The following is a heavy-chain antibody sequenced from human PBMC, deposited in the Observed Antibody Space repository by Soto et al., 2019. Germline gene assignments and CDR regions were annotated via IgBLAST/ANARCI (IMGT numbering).Heavy chain of an antibody. CDR2: IGRRSDI. CDR3: ARGETAWPLAYGLDV. V-gene: IGHV3-21*01. D-gene: IGHD2-21*02. CDR1: GFSFSLYS. J-gene: IGHJ6*02. Sequence: GSLRLSCQASGFSFSLYSMHWVRQAPGKGLEWVSSIGRRSDIYYADSVKGRFTISRDNAKNSVSLQMNSLRDEDTAGYYCARGETAWPLAYGLDVWGQGTTVTVSS.